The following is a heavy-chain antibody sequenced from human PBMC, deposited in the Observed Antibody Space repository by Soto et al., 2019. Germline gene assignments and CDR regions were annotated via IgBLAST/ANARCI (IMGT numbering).Heavy chain of an antibody. Sequence: QVQLIQSEAEVKKPGSSVSVSCTASGGIFGSHGFSWVRQAPGQRLEWVGGFIPILRTLTYTEKFQARVRIAADESTNTVYLDLSSLTSEDTAVYYCVRDRRIYYSDPHDEFVASDYEVWGQGTMVSVSS. CDR3: VRDRRIYYSDPHDEFVASDYEV. V-gene: IGHV1-69*01. CDR1: GGIFGSHG. J-gene: IGHJ3*01. D-gene: IGHD3-22*01. CDR2: FIPILRTL.